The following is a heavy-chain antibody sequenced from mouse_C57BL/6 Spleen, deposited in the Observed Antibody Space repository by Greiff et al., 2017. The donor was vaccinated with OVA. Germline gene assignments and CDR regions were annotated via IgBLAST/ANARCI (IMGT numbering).Heavy chain of an antibody. CDR1: GFTFSSYA. CDR2: ISDGGSYT. D-gene: IGHD1-1*01. J-gene: IGHJ1*03. Sequence: EVNLVESGGGLVKPGGSLKLSCAASGFTFSSYAMSWVRQTPEKRLEWVATISDGGSYTYYPDNVKGRFTISRDNAKNNLYLQMSNLKSEDTAMYYCAREYYGSRQRYFDVWGTGTTVTVSS. V-gene: IGHV5-4*01. CDR3: AREYYGSRQRYFDV.